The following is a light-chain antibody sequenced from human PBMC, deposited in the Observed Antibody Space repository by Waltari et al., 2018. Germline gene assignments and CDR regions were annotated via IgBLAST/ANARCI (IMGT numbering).Light chain of an antibody. J-gene: IGKJ1*01. Sequence: DIVMTQSPDSLAVSLGERATINCKSSQSILYSSNNKNYLAWYQQKPGQPPKLLFYWASNRESGVPDRFSGSGCGTDFTLTISSLQAEDVAVYYCQQYYSAPWTFGQGTKVEI. CDR2: WAS. CDR3: QQYYSAPWT. V-gene: IGKV4-1*01. CDR1: QSILYSSNNKNY.